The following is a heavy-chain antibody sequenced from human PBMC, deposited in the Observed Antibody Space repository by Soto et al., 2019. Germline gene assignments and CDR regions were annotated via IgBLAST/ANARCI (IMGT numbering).Heavy chain of an antibody. CDR2: IIPIFGTA. D-gene: IGHD6-13*01. CDR1: GGTFSSYA. V-gene: IGHV1-69*13. CDR3: ASHSSSWYLGWFDP. Sequence: SVKVSCTASGGTFSSYAIRWVRQAPGQGLEWMGGIIPIFGTANYAQKFQGRFTITADESTSTAYMELSSLRSEDTAVYYCASHSSSWYLGWFDPWGQGTLVTVSS. J-gene: IGHJ5*02.